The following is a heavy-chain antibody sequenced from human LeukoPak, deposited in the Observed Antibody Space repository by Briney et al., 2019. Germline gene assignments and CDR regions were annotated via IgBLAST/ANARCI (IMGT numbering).Heavy chain of an antibody. D-gene: IGHD3-10*01. Sequence: ASVKVSCTASGYTFTSYDINWVRQATGQGLEWMGWMNPNSGNTGYAQKFQGRVTMTRNTSISTAYMELSSLRSEDTAVYYCARDDMVRGVRRFDPWGQGTLVTVSS. CDR2: MNPNSGNT. CDR3: ARDDMVRGVRRFDP. J-gene: IGHJ5*02. V-gene: IGHV1-8*01. CDR1: GYTFTSYD.